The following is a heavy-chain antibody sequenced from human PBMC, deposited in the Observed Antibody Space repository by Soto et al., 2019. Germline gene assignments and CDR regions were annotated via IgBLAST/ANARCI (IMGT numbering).Heavy chain of an antibody. D-gene: IGHD3-10*01. CDR3: ARDLGFGLSDY. J-gene: IGHJ4*02. V-gene: IGHV1-3*01. Sequence: QVQLVQSGAEVKKPGASVKVSCKASGYTFTSYAMHWVRQAPGQRLEWMGWINAGNGNTKYSQKFQGRVTITRDTSPSTAYTELSGLRSEDTAVYSCARDLGFGLSDYWGQGTLVPVSS. CDR2: INAGNGNT. CDR1: GYTFTSYA.